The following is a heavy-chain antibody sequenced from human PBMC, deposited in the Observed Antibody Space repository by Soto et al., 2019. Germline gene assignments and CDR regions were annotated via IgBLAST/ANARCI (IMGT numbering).Heavy chain of an antibody. V-gene: IGHV4-31*03. CDR3: ARGVSPGQRGPQDY. J-gene: IGHJ4*02. CDR2: IYYSGST. CDR1: GGSISSGGYY. Sequence: TLSLTCTVSGGSISSGGYYWSWIRQHPGKGLEWIGYIYYSGSTYYNPSLKSRVTISVDTSKNQFSLKLSSVTAADTAVYYCARGVSPGQRGPQDYWGQGTLVTVSS.